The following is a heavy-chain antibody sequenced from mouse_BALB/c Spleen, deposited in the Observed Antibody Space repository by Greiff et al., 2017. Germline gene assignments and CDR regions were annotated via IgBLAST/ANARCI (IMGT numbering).Heavy chain of an antibody. D-gene: IGHD2-2*01. CDR3: ARVYGYDRGYYFDY. V-gene: IGHV5-9-4*01. Sequence: EVKVVESGGGLVKPGGSLKLSCAASGFTFSSYAMSWVRQSPEKRLEWVAEISSGGSYTYYPDTVTGRFTISRDNAKNTLYLEMSSLRSEDTAMYYCARVYGYDRGYYFDYWGQGTTLTVSS. CDR1: GFTFSSYA. J-gene: IGHJ2*01. CDR2: ISSGGSYT.